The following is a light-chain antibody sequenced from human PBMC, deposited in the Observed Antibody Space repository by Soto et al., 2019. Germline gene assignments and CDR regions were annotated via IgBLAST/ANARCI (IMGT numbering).Light chain of an antibody. V-gene: IGKV3-15*01. CDR3: QQYNNWTRT. CDR1: QSLSSD. J-gene: IGKJ1*01. Sequence: EIVMTQSPATLSVSPGERATLSCRASQSLSSDLAWYQQKPGQAPRLLIYGASTRATGIPARFSGSGSGTEFTLTISSLQSEDFAVYYCQQYNNWTRTFGPGTK. CDR2: GAS.